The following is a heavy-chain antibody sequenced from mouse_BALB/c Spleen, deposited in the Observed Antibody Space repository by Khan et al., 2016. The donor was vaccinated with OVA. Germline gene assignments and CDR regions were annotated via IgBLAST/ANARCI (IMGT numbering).Heavy chain of an antibody. CDR1: GYTFTDYN. CDR2: FYPNSGGS. D-gene: IGHD1-2*01. V-gene: IGHV1S29*02. CDR3: VRSGYGSFAF. J-gene: IGHJ3*01. Sequence: EVQLQESGPEVVKPGASVKISCKASGYTFTDYNMDWVKQRHGKSLEWIGYFYPNSGGSGYNQKFKTKATLTVDISSSTAYMDLRSLTSEDSAFYYCVRSGYGSFAFWGQGTLVTVSA.